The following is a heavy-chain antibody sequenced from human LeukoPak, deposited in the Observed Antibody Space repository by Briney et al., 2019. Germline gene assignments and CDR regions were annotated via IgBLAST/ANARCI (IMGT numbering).Heavy chain of an antibody. Sequence: ASVKVSCKASGYTFTGYYMHWVRQAPGQGLEWMGWINPNSGGTNYAQKFQGRVTMTGDTSISTAYMELSRLRSDDTAVYYCARAGQWLVLYYFDYWGQGTLVTVSS. CDR2: INPNSGGT. CDR1: GYTFTGYY. CDR3: ARAGQWLVLYYFDY. J-gene: IGHJ4*02. D-gene: IGHD6-19*01. V-gene: IGHV1-2*02.